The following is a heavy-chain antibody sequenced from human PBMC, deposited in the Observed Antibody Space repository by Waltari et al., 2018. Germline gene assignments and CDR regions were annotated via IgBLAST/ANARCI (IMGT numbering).Heavy chain of an antibody. CDR2: IYYSGST. V-gene: IGHV4-59*01. D-gene: IGHD3-10*01. J-gene: IGHJ4*02. Sequence: QVQLQESGPGLVKPSETLSLTCTVSGGSISSYYWSWIRQPPGKGLEWIGYIYYSGSTNYNPALKSRVTISVDTSKNQFSLKLSSVTAADTAVYYCARVGERWLQSPFDYWGQGTLVTVSS. CDR1: GGSISSYY. CDR3: ARVGERWLQSPFDY.